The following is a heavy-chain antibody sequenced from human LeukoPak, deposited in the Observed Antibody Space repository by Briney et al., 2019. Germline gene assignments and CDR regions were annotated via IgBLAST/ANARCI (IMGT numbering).Heavy chain of an antibody. V-gene: IGHV3-23*01. CDR3: AKEVGYDSSGYDDF. Sequence: PGGSLRLSCAASGFTFNNYAMSWVRQAPGKRLEWVSAISGSGSSTYYADSVKGRFTISRDNSKNTLYLQMNSLRAEDTALYYCAKEVGYDSSGYDDFWGQGTLVTVSS. CDR2: ISGSGSST. D-gene: IGHD3-22*01. J-gene: IGHJ4*02. CDR1: GFTFNNYA.